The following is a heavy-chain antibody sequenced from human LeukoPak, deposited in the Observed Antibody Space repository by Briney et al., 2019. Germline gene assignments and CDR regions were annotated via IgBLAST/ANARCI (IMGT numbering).Heavy chain of an antibody. Sequence: PSETLSLTCAVYGGSFSGYYWSWIRQPPGKGLEWIGEINHSGSTNYNPSLKSRVTISVDTSKNQFSLKLSSVTAADTAVYYCARGAYDFWSGYYTKGRRALDYWGQGTLVTVSS. CDR2: INHSGST. J-gene: IGHJ4*02. D-gene: IGHD3-3*01. V-gene: IGHV4-34*01. CDR1: GGSFSGYY. CDR3: ARGAYDFWSGYYTKGRRALDY.